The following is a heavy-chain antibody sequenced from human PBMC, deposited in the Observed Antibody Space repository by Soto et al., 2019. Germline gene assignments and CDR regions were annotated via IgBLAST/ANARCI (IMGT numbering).Heavy chain of an antibody. Sequence: GGSLRLSCAASGFTFSSYAMTWVRQAPGKGLEWVSSISGSAGYSYYADSVRGRFTISRDNSKNTLYLQVNSLRAEDTAVYYCAKAGTILIYCGGDCYTDAFDIWGQGTMVTVSS. D-gene: IGHD2-21*02. V-gene: IGHV3-23*01. CDR1: GFTFSSYA. CDR3: AKAGTILIYCGGDCYTDAFDI. J-gene: IGHJ3*02. CDR2: ISGSAGYS.